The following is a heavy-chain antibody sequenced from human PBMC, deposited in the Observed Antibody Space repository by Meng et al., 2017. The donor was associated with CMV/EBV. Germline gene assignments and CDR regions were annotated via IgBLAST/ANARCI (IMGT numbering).Heavy chain of an antibody. CDR3: AREERGQLLLGIGHYYYYGMDV. CDR1: GYTFTGYY. CDR2: INPNSGGT. D-gene: IGHD2-2*01. V-gene: IGHV1-2*02. Sequence: ASVKVSCKASGYTFTGYYMHWVRQAPGQGLEWMGWINPNSGGTNYAQKFQGRVTMTRDTSISTAYMELSRLRSDDTAVYYCAREERGQLLLGIGHYYYYGMDVWGQGTTVTVSS. J-gene: IGHJ6*02.